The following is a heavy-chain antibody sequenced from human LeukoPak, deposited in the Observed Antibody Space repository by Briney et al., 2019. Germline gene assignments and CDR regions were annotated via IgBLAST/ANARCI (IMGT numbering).Heavy chain of an antibody. CDR1: GFTFSSYA. CDR3: ARDETGVGSGGIDF. V-gene: IGHV3-30-3*01. CDR2: ISYDGSNK. D-gene: IGHD2-8*02. J-gene: IGHJ4*02. Sequence: PGGSLRLSCAASGFTFSSYAMHWVRQAPGKGLEWVAVISYDGSNKYYADSVRGRFTISRDSARNSLSLQMNSLRDEDTAVYYCARDETGVGSGGIDFWGQGTLVTVSS.